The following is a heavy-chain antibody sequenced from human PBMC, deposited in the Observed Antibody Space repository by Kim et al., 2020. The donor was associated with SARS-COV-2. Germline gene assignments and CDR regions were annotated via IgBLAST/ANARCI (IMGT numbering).Heavy chain of an antibody. CDR2: ISSSSSYT. V-gene: IGHV3-11*03. D-gene: IGHD6-19*01. CDR1: GFTFSDYY. Sequence: GGSLRLSCAASGFTFSDYYMSWIRQAPGKGLEWVSYISSSSSYTNYADSVKGRFTISRDNAKNSLYLQMNSLRAEDTAVCYCARLEPTRIAVAGSLAPGGDLFDPWGHGTLVTVSS. CDR3: ARLEPTRIAVAGSLAPGGDLFDP. J-gene: IGHJ5*02.